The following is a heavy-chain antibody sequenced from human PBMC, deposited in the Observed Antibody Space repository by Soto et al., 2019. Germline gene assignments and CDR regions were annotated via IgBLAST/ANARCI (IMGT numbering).Heavy chain of an antibody. Sequence: QVQLVESGGGLVKPGGSLRLSCAASGFTFSDYYMSWIRQAPGKGLEWVSYISSSSSYTNYADSVRGRFTLSRDNAQSSLYLQMNGLRAEATAVYYCAPGQYYYVSSAYYYSWGQGTLVTVSS. J-gene: IGHJ4*02. CDR2: ISSSSSYT. D-gene: IGHD3-22*01. CDR3: APGQYYYVSSAYYYS. CDR1: GFTFSDYY. V-gene: IGHV3-11*05.